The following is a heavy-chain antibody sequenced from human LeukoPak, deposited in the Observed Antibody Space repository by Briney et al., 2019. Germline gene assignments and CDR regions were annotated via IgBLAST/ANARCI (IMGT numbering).Heavy chain of an antibody. Sequence: GGSLRLSCAASGFTFSSCALHWVRQAPGKGLEWVAIISYDGNNKYHADSVKGRFIISRDNSKDTLYLQMNSLRVEDTAVYFCARVPKRGFSYGWGAFDIWGQGTMVTVSS. D-gene: IGHD5-18*01. J-gene: IGHJ3*02. CDR2: ISYDGNNK. CDR1: GFTFSSCA. V-gene: IGHV3-30-3*01. CDR3: ARVPKRGFSYGWGAFDI.